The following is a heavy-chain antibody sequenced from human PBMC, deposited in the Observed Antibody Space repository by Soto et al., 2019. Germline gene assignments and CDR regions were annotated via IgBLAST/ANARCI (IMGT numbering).Heavy chain of an antibody. CDR2: IYYSGST. D-gene: IGHD6-6*01. CDR1: GGSISSSSYY. J-gene: IGHJ5*02. Sequence: QLLESGPGLVKPSETLSLTCTVSGGSISSSSYYWGWIRQPPGKGLEWIGSIYYSGSTYYNPSLKSRVTISVDTSKNQFSLKLSSVTAADTAVYYCARHPRPKGWFDPWGQGTLVTVSS. V-gene: IGHV4-39*01. CDR3: ARHPRPKGWFDP.